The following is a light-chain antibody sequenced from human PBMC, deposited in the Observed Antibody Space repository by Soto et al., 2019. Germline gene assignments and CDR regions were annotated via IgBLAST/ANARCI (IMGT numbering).Light chain of an antibody. V-gene: IGKV3-20*01. Sequence: EIVFTPSPDILSLSPGERATLSCRASQSISSTHLVWYQQKPGQPPSLLIFGASSRATGIPDRFSGSGSGTDVTLTISGLEPEDFAVYYCQQYGNAPRWTFGQGTKVDIK. CDR2: GAS. CDR3: QQYGNAPRWT. J-gene: IGKJ1*01. CDR1: QSISSTH.